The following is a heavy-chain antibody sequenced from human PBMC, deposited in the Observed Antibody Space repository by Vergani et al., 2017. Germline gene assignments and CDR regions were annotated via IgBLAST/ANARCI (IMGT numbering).Heavy chain of an antibody. CDR3: ASVSSSRGKSYYEDY. Sequence: QVQLVQSGAEVKKPGSSVKVSCKASGGTFSSYAISWVRQAPGQGLEWMGGIIPIFGTANYAQKFQGRVTITEDESTSTAYMELSSLRSEDTAVDYCASVSSSRGKSYYEDYWGQGTLVTVSS. CDR2: IIPIFGTA. D-gene: IGHD6-6*01. V-gene: IGHV1-69*01. CDR1: GGTFSSYA. J-gene: IGHJ4*02.